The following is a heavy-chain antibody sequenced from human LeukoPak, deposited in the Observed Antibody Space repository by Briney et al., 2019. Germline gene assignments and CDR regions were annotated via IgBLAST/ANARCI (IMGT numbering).Heavy chain of an antibody. D-gene: IGHD4-17*01. Sequence: GGSLRLSCAASGCTFSSYWMSWVRQAPGKGLEWVWFISSGGSYIYYADSVKGRFTISRDNAKNSLYLQMNSLRDEDTAVYYRARGEWSMGHGDYVSVYWGQGTLVTVSS. CDR3: ARGEWSMGHGDYVSVY. CDR1: GCTFSSYW. J-gene: IGHJ4*02. V-gene: IGHV3-21*05. CDR2: ISSGGSYI.